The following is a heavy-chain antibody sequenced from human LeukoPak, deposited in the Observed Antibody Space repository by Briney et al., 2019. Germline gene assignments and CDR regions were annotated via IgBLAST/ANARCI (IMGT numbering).Heavy chain of an antibody. V-gene: IGHV1-24*01. D-gene: IGHD3-22*01. CDR1: GYTLTELS. CDR3: TREGDSSGPDFVY. Sequence: ASVTVSCKVSGYTLTELSMHWVRQAPGKGLEWMGGFDPEDGETIYAQKFQGRVTMTEDTSTDTAYMELSSLRSEDTAVYCCTREGDSSGPDFVYWGQGTLLIVSS. J-gene: IGHJ4*02. CDR2: FDPEDGET.